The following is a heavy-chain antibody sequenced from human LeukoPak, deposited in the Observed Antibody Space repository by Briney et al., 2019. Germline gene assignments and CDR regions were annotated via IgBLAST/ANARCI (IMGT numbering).Heavy chain of an antibody. CDR2: ISYDGNNK. D-gene: IGHD3-10*01. V-gene: IGHV3-30*01. CDR1: GFTFSRNV. J-gene: IGHJ6*03. CDR3: ARGGIPTGPYYYFYYMDV. Sequence: PGSSLRLSCAASGFTFSRNVMHWVRQAPGKGLEWVALISYDGNNKFYADSVKGRFTISRDNSRNTLYLQMNSLRGEDAAVCSCARGGIPTGPYYYFYYMDVWGKGTAVTVSS.